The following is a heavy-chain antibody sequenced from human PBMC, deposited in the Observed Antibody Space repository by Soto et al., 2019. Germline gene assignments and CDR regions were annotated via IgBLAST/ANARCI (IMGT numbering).Heavy chain of an antibody. CDR2: IYHSGST. D-gene: IGHD3-3*01. CDR1: GGSISSGGYS. V-gene: IGHV4-30-2*01. J-gene: IGHJ4*02. CDR3: ARGHYDFWSGYYTPGY. Sequence: PSETLSLTCAVSGGSISSGGYSWSWIRQPPGKGLEWIGYIYHSGSTYYNPSLKSRVTISVDRSKNQFSLKLSSVTAADMAVYYCARGHYDFWSGYYTPGYWGQGTLVTVS.